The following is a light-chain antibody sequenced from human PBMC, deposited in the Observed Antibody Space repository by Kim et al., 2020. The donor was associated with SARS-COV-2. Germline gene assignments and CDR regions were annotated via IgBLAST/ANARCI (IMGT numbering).Light chain of an antibody. CDR2: GKN. CDR1: SLRSYY. Sequence: DHTVRITGQGDSLRSYYASWYQKKPGQAPVLVIYGKNNRPSGIPDRFSGSSSGNTASLTITGAQAEDEADYYCNSRDSSGNHLGVFGGGTQLTVL. V-gene: IGLV3-19*01. J-gene: IGLJ2*01. CDR3: NSRDSSGNHLGV.